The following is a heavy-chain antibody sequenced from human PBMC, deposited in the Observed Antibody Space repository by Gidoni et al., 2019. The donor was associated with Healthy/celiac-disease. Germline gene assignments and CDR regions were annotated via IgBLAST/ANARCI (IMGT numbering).Heavy chain of an antibody. D-gene: IGHD1-1*01. Sequence: EVQLVESGGGLVQPGGSLRLSCAASGLTFSSYWMSWVRQAPGKGLEWVANIKQDGSEKYYVDSVKGRFTISRDNAKNSLYLQMNSLRAEDTAVYYCARAWYHSGNFDYWGQGTLVTVSS. V-gene: IGHV3-7*03. CDR1: GLTFSSYW. J-gene: IGHJ4*02. CDR3: ARAWYHSGNFDY. CDR2: IKQDGSEK.